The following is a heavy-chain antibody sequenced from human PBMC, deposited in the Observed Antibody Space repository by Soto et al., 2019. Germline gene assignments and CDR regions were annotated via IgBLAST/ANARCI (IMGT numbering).Heavy chain of an antibody. CDR1: GGSFSGYS. CDR2: INHSGST. J-gene: IGHJ4*02. CDR3: ARGLFSENYYSGGWYYFDY. Sequence: QVQLQQWGAGLLKPSETLSLTCAVSGGSFSGYSWTWIRQSPGKGLEWIGQINHSGSTTYNPSLRSRVTRSLATSSNQFSLDLSSVTAADTAVYYCARGLFSENYYSGGWYYFDYWGQGTLVTVSS. D-gene: IGHD1-26*01. V-gene: IGHV4-34*01.